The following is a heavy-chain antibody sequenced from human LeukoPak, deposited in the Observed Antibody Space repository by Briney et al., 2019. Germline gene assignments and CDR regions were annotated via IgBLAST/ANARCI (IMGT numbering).Heavy chain of an antibody. Sequence: VGSLRLSCAPSGFTFSSYAMHWGREAPGKGLEYVSAISSNGGSTYYENTVKGRFTISRDNSKNTMYLQMGSLRAEDMAVYYCAREAWPGPYYYYGMDVWGQGTKVTVSS. D-gene: IGHD3-10*01. J-gene: IGHJ6*02. CDR3: AREAWPGPYYYYGMDV. V-gene: IGHV3-64*01. CDR1: GFTFSSYA. CDR2: ISSNGGST.